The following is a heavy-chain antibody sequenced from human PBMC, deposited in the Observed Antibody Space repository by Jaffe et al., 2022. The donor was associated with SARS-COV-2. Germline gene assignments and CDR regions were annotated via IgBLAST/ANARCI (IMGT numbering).Heavy chain of an antibody. J-gene: IGHJ5*02. CDR2: VSENTGKT. V-gene: IGHV1-18*01. D-gene: IGHD2-2*02. Sequence: QVHLVQSGAEVKKPGASVKVSCKTSNFTFSTYGVSWVRQAPGQGLEWVGWVSENTGKTSFAQRFQGRVTLTVDTSTNTASLELKSLRSDDTAVYYCARTKTICNSATCYRGNPENNYFDPWGQGTLVTVSS. CDR3: ARTKTICNSATCYRGNPENNYFDP. CDR1: NFTFSTYG.